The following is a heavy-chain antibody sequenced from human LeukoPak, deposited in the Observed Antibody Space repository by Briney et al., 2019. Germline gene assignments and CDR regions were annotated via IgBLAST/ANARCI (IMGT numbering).Heavy chain of an antibody. J-gene: IGHJ4*02. CDR3: AREPFYGSGSFDY. Sequence: PGGSLRLSRAASGFIFDDYAMHWVRQAPGKGLEWVSGISWNSGSIGYADSVKGRFTISRDNARNTLYLQMNSLRAEDTAVYYCAREPFYGSGSFDYWGQGALVTVSS. V-gene: IGHV3-9*01. CDR2: ISWNSGSI. CDR1: GFIFDDYA. D-gene: IGHD3-10*01.